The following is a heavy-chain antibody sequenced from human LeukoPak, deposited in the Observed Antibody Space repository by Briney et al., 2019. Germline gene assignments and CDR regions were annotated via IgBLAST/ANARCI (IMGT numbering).Heavy chain of an antibody. V-gene: IGHV4-39*07. J-gene: IGHJ6*02. CDR1: GGSISSTSYY. CDR3: ANLPYYYYGMDV. Sequence: SETLSLTCTVSGGSISSTSYYWGWIRQPPGKGLEWIGEINHSGSTNYNPSLKSRVTISVDTSKNQFSLKLSSVTAADTAVYYCANLPYYYYGMDVWGQGTTVTVSS. CDR2: INHSGST.